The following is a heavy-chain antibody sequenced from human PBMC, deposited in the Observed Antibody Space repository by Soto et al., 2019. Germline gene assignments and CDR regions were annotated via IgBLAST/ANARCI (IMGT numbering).Heavy chain of an antibody. Sequence: QVQLVQSGAEVKNPGSSVKVSCKASGGTFSSYAISWVRQAPGQGREWMGGIIPIFGTANYAQKFQGRVTITADKATSTAYMELSSLRSEDTAVYYCGGGGSIVVVVAATMRYYGMDVWGQGTTVTVSS. V-gene: IGHV1-69*06. D-gene: IGHD2-15*01. J-gene: IGHJ6*02. CDR3: GGGGSIVVVVAATMRYYGMDV. CDR2: IIPIFGTA. CDR1: GGTFSSYA.